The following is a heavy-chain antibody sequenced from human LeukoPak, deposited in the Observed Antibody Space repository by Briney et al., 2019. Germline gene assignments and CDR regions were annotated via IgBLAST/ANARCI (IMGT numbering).Heavy chain of an antibody. CDR2: INPNSGGT. CDR1: GYTFTGYY. D-gene: IGHD3-22*01. J-gene: IGHJ4*02. CDR3: ARGGSIVVVRFDY. V-gene: IGHV1-2*02. Sequence: ASVKVSCKASGYTFTGYYMHWVRQAPGQGLEWMGWINPNSGGTNYAQKFQGRVTMTRDTSISTAYMELSRLRSDDTAVYHCARGGSIVVVRFDYWGQGTLVTVSS.